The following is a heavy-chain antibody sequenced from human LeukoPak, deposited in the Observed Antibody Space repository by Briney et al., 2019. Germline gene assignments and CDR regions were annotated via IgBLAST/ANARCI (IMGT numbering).Heavy chain of an antibody. CDR3: AKVGDSGYDWGYFDY. CDR2: ISGSGGST. CDR1: GFTFSSYA. Sequence: GGSLRLSCAASGFTFSSYAMSWARQAPGKGLEWVSAISGSGGSTYYADSVKGRFTISRDNSKNTLYLQMNSLRAEDTAVYYCAKVGDSGYDWGYFDYWGQGTLVTVSS. J-gene: IGHJ4*02. V-gene: IGHV3-23*01. D-gene: IGHD5-12*01.